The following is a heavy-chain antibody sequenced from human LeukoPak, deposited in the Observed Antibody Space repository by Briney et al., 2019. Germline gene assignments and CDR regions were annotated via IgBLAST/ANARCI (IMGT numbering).Heavy chain of an antibody. D-gene: IGHD3-22*01. J-gene: IGHJ6*02. V-gene: IGHV3-33*01. CDR2: LWYDGSNK. Sequence: GRSLRLSCAASGFTFSSYGMHWVRQAPGKGLEWGAVLWYDGSNKYYADSVKGRFTISRDNSMNTLYLQMYSLRAEDTAVYYCARLDYDSSGYYYYYYGMDVWGQGTTVTVSS. CDR3: ARLDYDSSGYYYYYYGMDV. CDR1: GFTFSSYG.